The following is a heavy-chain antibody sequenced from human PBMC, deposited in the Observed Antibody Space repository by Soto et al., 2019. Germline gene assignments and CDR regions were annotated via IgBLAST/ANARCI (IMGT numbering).Heavy chain of an antibody. D-gene: IGHD3-22*01. V-gene: IGHV3-9*01. J-gene: IGHJ4*02. CDR2: ISWNSGSI. CDR3: AKEMGIHYYDSSGYDY. Sequence: GGSLRLSCAASGFTFDDYAMHWVRQAPGKGLEWVSGISWNSGSIGYADSVKGRFTISRDKAKNSLYLQMNSLRAEDKALYYCAKEMGIHYYDSSGYDYWGQGTLVTVSS. CDR1: GFTFDDYA.